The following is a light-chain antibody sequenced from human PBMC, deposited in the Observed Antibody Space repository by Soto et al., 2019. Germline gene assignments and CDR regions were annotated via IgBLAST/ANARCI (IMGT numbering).Light chain of an antibody. CDR3: QQHRAWPIT. CDR1: QGIDID. Sequence: EILMAQSPTTLSVSPGERATLSCRASQGIDIDLAWYQQKPGQAPRLLIFGASTRVTGIPARFSGSGSGTEFSLIINSLQSDDFAVYYCQQHRAWPITFGQGTRLDIK. V-gene: IGKV3-15*01. J-gene: IGKJ5*01. CDR2: GAS.